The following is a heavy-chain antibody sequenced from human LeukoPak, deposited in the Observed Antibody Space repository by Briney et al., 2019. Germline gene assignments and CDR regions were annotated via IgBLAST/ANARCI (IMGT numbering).Heavy chain of an antibody. J-gene: IGHJ6*03. CDR3: ARLIMVRGVLPDYFHYYMDV. CDR1: GFTFSSYW. Sequence: GGSLRLSCAASGFTFSSYWMSWVRQAPGKGLEWVSAISGSGGSTYYADSVKGRFTISRDNSKNTLYLQMNSLRAEDTAVYYCARLIMVRGVLPDYFHYYMDVWGKGTTVTISS. CDR2: ISGSGGST. D-gene: IGHD3-10*01. V-gene: IGHV3-23*01.